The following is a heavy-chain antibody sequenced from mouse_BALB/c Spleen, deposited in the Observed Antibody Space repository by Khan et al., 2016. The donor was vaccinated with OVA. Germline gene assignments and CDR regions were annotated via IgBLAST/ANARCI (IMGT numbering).Heavy chain of an antibody. J-gene: IGHJ3*01. D-gene: IGHD1-1*01. Sequence: EVRLVESGGDLVKPGGSLKLSCAASGFTFSTYGMSWVRQAPDKRLEWVATVSTGGSYTYYPDSVKGRFTISRDNAKNTLYLQMSGLRSEDTAMFYCTRLAYYYRSEGFAYWGQGTLVTVSA. CDR3: TRLAYYYRSEGFAY. V-gene: IGHV5-6*01. CDR1: GFTFSTYG. CDR2: VSTGGSYT.